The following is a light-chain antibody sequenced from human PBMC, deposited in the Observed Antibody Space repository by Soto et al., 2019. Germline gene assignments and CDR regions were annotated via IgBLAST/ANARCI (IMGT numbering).Light chain of an antibody. Sequence: QSALPQPASVSGSPGQSITISCTGTSSDVGGYDFVSWYQQHPGKAPKVMIYDVSNRPSGVSNRFSGSKSGNTASLTISGLQAEDEADYYCCSYTSSDTYVFGTGTKVTVL. CDR3: CSYTSSDTYV. CDR1: SSDVGGYDF. CDR2: DVS. V-gene: IGLV2-14*01. J-gene: IGLJ1*01.